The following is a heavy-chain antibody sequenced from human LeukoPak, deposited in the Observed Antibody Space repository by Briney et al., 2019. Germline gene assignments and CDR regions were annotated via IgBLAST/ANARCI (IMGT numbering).Heavy chain of an antibody. Sequence: ASVKVSCKASGYTFTSYYLYWVRQAPREGLEWMGVINPSGGSTTSAQKFQGRVSMNRDTSTSTVYMELRCLRSEDTVVYYCARGPGPADDGGGYCFDYWGQGTLVTVSS. CDR1: GYTFTSYY. J-gene: IGHJ4*02. CDR2: INPSGGST. D-gene: IGHD3-22*01. V-gene: IGHV1-46*01. CDR3: ARGPGPADDGGGYCFDY.